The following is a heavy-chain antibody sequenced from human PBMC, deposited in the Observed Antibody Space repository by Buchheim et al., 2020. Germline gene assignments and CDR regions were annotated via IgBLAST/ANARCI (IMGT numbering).Heavy chain of an antibody. V-gene: IGHV3-66*02. CDR3: ARGYYYYYGMDV. CDR2: IYSGRST. J-gene: IGHJ6*02. Sequence: EVQLVESGGGLVQPGGSLRLSCAASGFTFSSYSMNWVRQAPGKGLEWVSVIYSGRSTYYADSVKSRFTISRDNSTNTLSLQMNSLRAEDTAVYYCARGYYYYYGMDVWGQGTT. CDR1: GFTFSSYS.